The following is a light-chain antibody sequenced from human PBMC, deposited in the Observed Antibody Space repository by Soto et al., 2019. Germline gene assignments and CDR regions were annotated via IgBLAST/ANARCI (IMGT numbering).Light chain of an antibody. CDR3: SSYTSSSTVV. J-gene: IGLJ2*01. CDR1: SSDVGGYIY. CDR2: EVS. Sequence: QAVVTQPASVSGSPGQSITISCTGTSSDVGGYIYVSWYQQHPGKAPKLIIYEVSNRPSGVSNRFSGSKSGNTASLTISGLQAEDEGDYYCSSYTSSSTVVFGGGTKLTVL. V-gene: IGLV2-14*01.